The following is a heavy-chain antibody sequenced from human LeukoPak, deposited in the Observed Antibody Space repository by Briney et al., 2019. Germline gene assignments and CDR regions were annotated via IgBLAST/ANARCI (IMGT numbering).Heavy chain of an antibody. CDR2: INPNSGGT. J-gene: IGHJ5*02. CDR1: RYTFTGYY. CDR3: ARDSVGDGYNWEFLDWFDP. D-gene: IGHD5-24*01. Sequence: ASVKVSCKASRYTFTGYYMQWVRQAPEQGLEWMGWINPNSGGTTYAQKFQGRVTMTRETSISTAYMELSRLRSDDTAVYYCARDSVGDGYNWEFLDWFDPWGQGTLVTVSS. V-gene: IGHV1-2*02.